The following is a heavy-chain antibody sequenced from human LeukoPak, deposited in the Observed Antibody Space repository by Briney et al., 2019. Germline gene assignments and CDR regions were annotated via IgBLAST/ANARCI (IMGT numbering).Heavy chain of an antibody. Sequence: SETLSLTCTVSGGSISSSSYYWGWIRQPPGKGLEWIGSIYYSGSTYYNPSLKSRVTISVDTSKNQFSLKLSSVTAADTAVYYCARIEYSSSSCDCWGQGTLVTVSS. V-gene: IGHV4-39*01. CDR3: ARIEYSSSSCDC. CDR2: IYYSGST. J-gene: IGHJ4*02. CDR1: GGSISSSSYY. D-gene: IGHD6-6*01.